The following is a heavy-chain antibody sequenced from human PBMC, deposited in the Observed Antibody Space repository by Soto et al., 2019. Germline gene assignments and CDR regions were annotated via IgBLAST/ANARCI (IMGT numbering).Heavy chain of an antibody. CDR3: ARGAVVGSISFDY. J-gene: IGHJ4*02. Sequence: EVQLVESGGGLVQPGGSLRLSCAASGFRFSSYWMHWVRQAPGQGLVWVSRINSDESTTGYADSVKGRFTISRDNAKNTLYLQVNSLRVEDTAVYYCARGAVVGSISFDYWGQGTLVTVSS. D-gene: IGHD6-13*01. CDR1: GFRFSSYW. V-gene: IGHV3-74*01. CDR2: INSDESTT.